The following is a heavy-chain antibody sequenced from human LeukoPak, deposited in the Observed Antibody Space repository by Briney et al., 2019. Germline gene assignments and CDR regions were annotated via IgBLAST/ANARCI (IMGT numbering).Heavy chain of an antibody. J-gene: IGHJ4*02. CDR3: AKVPKYYDSSGYFNY. CDR1: GFTVSTNY. CDR2: IYVDGNT. D-gene: IGHD3-22*01. Sequence: GGSLRLSCAASGFTVSTNYMNWVRQAPGKGLEWVSVIYVDGNTFYADSVKGRFTISRDTSKNTLYLQMNSLRAEDTAVYYCAKVPKYYDSSGYFNYWGQGTLVTVSS. V-gene: IGHV3-53*01.